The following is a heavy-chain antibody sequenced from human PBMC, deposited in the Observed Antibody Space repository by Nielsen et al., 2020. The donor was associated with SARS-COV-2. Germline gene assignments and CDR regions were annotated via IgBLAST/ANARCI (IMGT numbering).Heavy chain of an antibody. D-gene: IGHD6-6*01. CDR1: GDSVSSSSAT. Sequence: SQTLSLTCAISGDSVSSSSATWNWLRQSPSRGLEWLGRTYYRSRWYNDYAVSVNGRISINPDTSKNQLSLQLNSVTPEDTAVYYCARGSSSSGIDPWGRGTLVTVSS. CDR2: TYYRSRWYN. CDR3: ARGSSSSGIDP. V-gene: IGHV6-1*01. J-gene: IGHJ5*02.